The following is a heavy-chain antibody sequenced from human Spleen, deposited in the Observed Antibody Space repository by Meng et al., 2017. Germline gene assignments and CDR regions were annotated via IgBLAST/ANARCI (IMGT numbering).Heavy chain of an antibody. V-gene: IGHV3-7*01. CDR2: INEDGSEK. Sequence: GESLKISCAASGFSFRRYWMSWVRQAPGKGLEWVANINEDGSEKYYVDSVKGRFTISRDSAKSSLYLQMNSLRADDTAVYYCARDRLGAVTEDYWGQGTLVTVSS. D-gene: IGHD4-17*01. CDR3: ARDRLGAVTEDY. J-gene: IGHJ4*02. CDR1: GFSFRRYW.